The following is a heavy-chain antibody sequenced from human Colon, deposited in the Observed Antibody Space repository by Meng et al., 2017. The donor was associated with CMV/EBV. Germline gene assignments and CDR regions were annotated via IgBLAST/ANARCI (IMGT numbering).Heavy chain of an antibody. J-gene: IGHJ3*02. CDR1: GFTFSNYW. CDR3: ARDPFIKAFDI. Sequence: GESLKISCVASGFTFSNYWMTWLRQAPGRGLELVAHIKEDGSEKYFVGSVKGRFTISRDNAKNSLYLQMNSLRAEDTAVYYCARDPFIKAFDIWGQGTMVNVSS. CDR2: IKEDGSEK. V-gene: IGHV3-7*01.